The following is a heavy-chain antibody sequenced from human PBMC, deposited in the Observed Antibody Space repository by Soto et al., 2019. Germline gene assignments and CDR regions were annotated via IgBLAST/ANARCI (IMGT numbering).Heavy chain of an antibody. D-gene: IGHD5-12*01. CDR1: GGTFSSYA. J-gene: IGHJ6*02. CDR2: IIPIFGTA. CDR3: ASHPVDQLYYYYYGMDV. V-gene: IGHV1-69*13. Sequence: ASVKVSCKASGGTFSSYAISWVRQAPGQGLEWMGGIIPIFGTANYAQKFQGRVTITADESTSTAYMELSSLRSEDTAVYYCASHPVDQLYYYYYGMDVWGQGTTVTVSS.